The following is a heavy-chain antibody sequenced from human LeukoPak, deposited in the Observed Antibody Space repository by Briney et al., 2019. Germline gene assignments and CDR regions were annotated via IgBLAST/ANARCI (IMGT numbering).Heavy chain of an antibody. CDR2: ISTYNGNT. CDR1: GYTFTSYV. Sequence: ASVKVSCKASGYTFTSYVICGVRPGLEQGLEWMGWISTYNGNTNYAQKSQGRVTMTTDTSTGTAYMELRSLESDDTAIYYCARRGTYFDYWGQGTLVTVSS. D-gene: IGHD1-7*01. V-gene: IGHV1-18*01. CDR3: ARRGTYFDY. J-gene: IGHJ4*02.